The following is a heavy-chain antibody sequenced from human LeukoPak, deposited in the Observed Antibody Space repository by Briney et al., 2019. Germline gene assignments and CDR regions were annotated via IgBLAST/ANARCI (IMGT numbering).Heavy chain of an antibody. V-gene: IGHV1-2*02. J-gene: IGHJ6*03. Sequence: ASVTVSCKASGYTFTGYYMHWVRQAPGQGLEWMGWINPNSGGTNYAQKFQGRVTMTRDTSISTAYMELSRLRSDDTAVYYCARVGGFYYYYYMDVWGKGTTVTISS. CDR2: INPNSGGT. CDR3: ARVGGFYYYYYMDV. CDR1: GYTFTGYY.